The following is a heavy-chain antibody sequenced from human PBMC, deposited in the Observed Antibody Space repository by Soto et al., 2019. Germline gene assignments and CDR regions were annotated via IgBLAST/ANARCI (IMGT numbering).Heavy chain of an antibody. J-gene: IGHJ5*02. CDR3: ATSNWFDP. CDR2: IYYSGST. V-gene: IGHV4-39*01. CDR1: GGSISSRGYY. Sequence: QLQLQESGPGLVKPSETLSLTCTVSGGSISSRGYYWGWIRQPPGKGLEWIGTIYYSGSTYYNPSLKSRVPISVDPSKPQSSLKLSSVTAADTAVYYCATSNWFDPWGQGTLVTVSS.